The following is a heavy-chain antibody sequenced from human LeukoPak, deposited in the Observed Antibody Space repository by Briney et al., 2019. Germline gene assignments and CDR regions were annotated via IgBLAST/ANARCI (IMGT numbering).Heavy chain of an antibody. CDR3: ARGMYTGSPHHYYYMDV. CDR2: MNPNSGNT. J-gene: IGHJ6*03. V-gene: IGHV1-8*02. D-gene: IGHD1-1*01. CDR1: GYTITNKY. Sequence: SGKVSCKASGYTITNKYMHWVRQAPGQGLEWMGWMNPNSGNTGYAQKFQGRVTMTRNTSISTAYMELSSLRSEDTAVYYCARGMYTGSPHHYYYMDVWGKGTTVTISS.